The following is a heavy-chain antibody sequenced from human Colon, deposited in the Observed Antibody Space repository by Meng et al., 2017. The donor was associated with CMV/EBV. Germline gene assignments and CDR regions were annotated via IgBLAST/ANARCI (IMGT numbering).Heavy chain of an antibody. CDR2: IRSKAYGGTT. Sequence: GESLKISCTASGFTFGDYAMSWVRQAPGKGLEWVGFIRSKAYGGTTEYAASVKGRFTISRDDSKSIAYLQMNSLKIEDTAVYYCTRVGVGANYYYYYGMDVWGQGTTVTVSS. V-gene: IGHV3-49*04. J-gene: IGHJ6*02. CDR3: TRVGVGANYYYYYGMDV. CDR1: GFTFGDYA. D-gene: IGHD1-26*01.